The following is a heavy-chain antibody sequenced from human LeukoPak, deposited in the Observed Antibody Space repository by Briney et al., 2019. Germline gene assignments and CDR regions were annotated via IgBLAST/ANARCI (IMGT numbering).Heavy chain of an antibody. J-gene: IGHJ4*02. CDR3: ARDQTYSGSGIYTYFDY. V-gene: IGHV4-61*02. Sequence: SETLSLTCTVSGASLSSRPYYWSWIRQSAGRGLEWIGRINTAGTTNYSPSLKSRLTMSLDTSKRQFSLRLSSVTAADTAMYYCARDQTYSGSGIYTYFDYWGQGILVTVSS. CDR2: INTAGTT. CDR1: GASLSSRPYY. D-gene: IGHD3-10*01.